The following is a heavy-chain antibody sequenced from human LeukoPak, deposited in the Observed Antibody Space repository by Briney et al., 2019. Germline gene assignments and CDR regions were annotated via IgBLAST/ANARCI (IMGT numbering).Heavy chain of an antibody. CDR1: GGSFSGYY. CDR3: ARDGSGYGY. V-gene: IGHV4-34*01. Sequence: SETLSLTCAVYGGSFSGYYWSWIRQPPGKGLEWIGEINHSGSTNYNPSLKSRVTISVDTSKNQFSLKLSSATAADTAVYYCARDGSGYGYWGQGTLVTVSS. J-gene: IGHJ4*02. CDR2: INHSGST. D-gene: IGHD5-12*01.